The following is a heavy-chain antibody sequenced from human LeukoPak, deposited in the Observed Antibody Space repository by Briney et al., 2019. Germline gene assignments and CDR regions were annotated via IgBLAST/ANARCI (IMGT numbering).Heavy chain of an antibody. CDR3: ARGDSGWYLGLGFDY. CDR2: IYYSGST. V-gene: IGHV4-39*07. CDR1: GGPISSSSYY. Sequence: SETLSLTCSVSGGPISSSSYYWGWIRQPPGKGLEWIGYIYYSGSTYYNPSLKSRVTISVDTSKNQFFLKLRSVTAADTAVYYCARGDSGWYLGLGFDYWGQGTLVTVSS. J-gene: IGHJ4*02. D-gene: IGHD6-19*01.